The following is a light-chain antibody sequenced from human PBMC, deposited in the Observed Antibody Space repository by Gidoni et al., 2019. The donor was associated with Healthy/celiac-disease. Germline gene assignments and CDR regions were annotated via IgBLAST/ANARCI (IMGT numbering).Light chain of an antibody. CDR1: QRVSSN. CDR2: GAS. J-gene: IGKJ1*01. CDR3: QQYNNWPPAWT. V-gene: IGKV3-15*01. Sequence: EIVMTQSPATLSVSPGERATLSCRASQRVSSNVAWYQQKPGQAPRLLIYGASTRAPGIPDRFSGSGSGTEFTLTISSLQSEDFAVYYCQQYNNWPPAWTFGQGIKVEIK.